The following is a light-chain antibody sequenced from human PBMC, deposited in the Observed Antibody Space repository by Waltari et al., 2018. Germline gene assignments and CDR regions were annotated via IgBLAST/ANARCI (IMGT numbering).Light chain of an antibody. V-gene: IGKV3-15*01. CDR3: QQYNNWRT. CDR2: GAS. J-gene: IGKJ1*01. CDR1: QSVSSN. Sequence: EIVMTQSPATLSVSPGERATLSCRASQSVSSNLAWYQQRPGQPPRLLIDGASTRATGIPARFSGSGSGTEFTLTISSLQSEDFAVYYCQQYNNWRTFGQGTKVEIK.